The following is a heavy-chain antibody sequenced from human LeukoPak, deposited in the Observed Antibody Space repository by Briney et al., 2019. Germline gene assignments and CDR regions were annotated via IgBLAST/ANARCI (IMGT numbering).Heavy chain of an antibody. Sequence: SETLSLTCAVYGGSFSGYYWSWIRQPSGKGLEWIGEINHSGSTNYNPSLKSRVTISVDTSKNQFSLKLSSVTAADTAVYYCARDGYSYGYGDYWGQGTLVTVSS. V-gene: IGHV4-34*01. CDR3: ARDGYSYGYGDY. CDR1: GGSFSGYY. J-gene: IGHJ4*02. CDR2: INHSGST. D-gene: IGHD5-18*01.